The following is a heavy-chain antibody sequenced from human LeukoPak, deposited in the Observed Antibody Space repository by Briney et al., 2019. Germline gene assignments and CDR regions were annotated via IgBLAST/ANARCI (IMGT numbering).Heavy chain of an antibody. CDR1: GFTFSDYY. V-gene: IGHV3-11*01. Sequence: GGSLRLSCAASGFTFSDYYMSWIRQAPGKGLEWVSHISPGGDSISYGGSVKGRFTISRDNAKSSLYLQMNSLRVEDTAVYYCARRSSLDYRGQGTLVTVSS. CDR3: ARRSSLDY. CDR2: ISPGGDSI. J-gene: IGHJ4*02. D-gene: IGHD6-13*01.